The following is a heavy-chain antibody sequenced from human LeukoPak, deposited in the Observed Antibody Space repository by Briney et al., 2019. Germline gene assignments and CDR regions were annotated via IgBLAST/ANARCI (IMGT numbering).Heavy chain of an antibody. D-gene: IGHD4-11*01. V-gene: IGHV3-64*01. J-gene: IGHJ4*02. CDR1: GFTFSSYA. CDR3: ARVSDYSNYFDY. CDR2: ISSNGGST. Sequence: GGSLRLSCAASGFTFSSYAMHWIRQAPGKGLEYVSAISSNGGSTYYANSVKGRFTISRDNSKNTLYLQMGSLRAEDMAVYYCARVSDYSNYFDYWGQGTLVTVSS.